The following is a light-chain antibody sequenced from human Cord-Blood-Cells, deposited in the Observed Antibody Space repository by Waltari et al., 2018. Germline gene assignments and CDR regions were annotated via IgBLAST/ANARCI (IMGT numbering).Light chain of an antibody. Sequence: QSALTQPRSVSGSPGPSVTISCTGTSRDVGGSNYVSGYQQHPGKAPKLMIYDVSKRPSGVPDRFSGSKSGNTASLTISGLQAEDEADYYCCSYAGSYTWVFGGGTKLTVL. V-gene: IGLV2-11*01. CDR2: DVS. J-gene: IGLJ3*02. CDR3: CSYAGSYTWV. CDR1: SRDVGGSNY.